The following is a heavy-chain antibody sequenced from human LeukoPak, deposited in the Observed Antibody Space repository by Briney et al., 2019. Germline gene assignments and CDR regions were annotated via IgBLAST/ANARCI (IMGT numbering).Heavy chain of an antibody. CDR1: GFTFSLYG. CDR3: AKNRHYVSSFDAFDI. V-gene: IGHV3-23*01. D-gene: IGHD3-10*01. Sequence: GGSLRLSCAASGFTFSLYGMSWVRQAPGKGLDWVTFIGYDGGNKYYTDSVRGRFTISRDNSRNTLYLQMDSLRAEDTAVYFCAKNRHYVSSFDAFDIWGQGTMVSVSS. J-gene: IGHJ3*02. CDR2: IGYDGGNK.